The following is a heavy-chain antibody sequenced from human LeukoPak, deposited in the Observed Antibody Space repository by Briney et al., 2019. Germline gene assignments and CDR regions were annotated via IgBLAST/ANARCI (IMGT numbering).Heavy chain of an antibody. J-gene: IGHJ3*02. D-gene: IGHD3-22*01. Sequence: PGGSLRLSCAASGFTFSDYYMSWIRQAPGKGLEWVSYISGSGSTIYYADSVKGRFTISRDNAKNSLYLQMNSLRAEDTAVYYCARELYYYDSSGYYRDNDAFDIWGQGTMVTVSS. CDR3: ARELYYYDSSGYYRDNDAFDI. CDR1: GFTFSDYY. CDR2: ISGSGSTI. V-gene: IGHV3-11*01.